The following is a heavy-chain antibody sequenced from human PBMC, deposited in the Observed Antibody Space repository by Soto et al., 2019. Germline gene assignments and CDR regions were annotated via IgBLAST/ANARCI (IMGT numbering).Heavy chain of an antibody. CDR3: VRGEAQWDPTWYFDL. CDR1: GGSIIGTY. V-gene: IGHV4-4*07. J-gene: IGHJ2*01. D-gene: IGHD1-26*01. Sequence: HVQLQESGPGLVRPSGTLSLTCTVSGGSIIGTYWSWIRQPAGEGLEWIGRIYSSGSTNYNPSLKSRVTMSVDTSKNQFSLRVTSVTAADTAVYYCVRGEAQWDPTWYFDLWGRGTQVTVSS. CDR2: IYSSGST.